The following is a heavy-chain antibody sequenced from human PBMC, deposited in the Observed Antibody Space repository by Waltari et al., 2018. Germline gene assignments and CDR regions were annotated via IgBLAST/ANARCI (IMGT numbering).Heavy chain of an antibody. V-gene: IGHV4-31*03. CDR1: GGSISSGGHY. J-gene: IGHJ3*02. Sequence: QVQLQESGPGLVKPSQTLSLTCTVSGGSISSGGHYWSWIRQHPGKGLEWIGYIYYSGSTYYNPSLKSRVTISVDTSKNQFSLKLSSVTAADTAVYYCARALTRSGGLNAFDIWGQGTMVTVSS. D-gene: IGHD2-15*01. CDR3: ARALTRSGGLNAFDI. CDR2: IYYSGST.